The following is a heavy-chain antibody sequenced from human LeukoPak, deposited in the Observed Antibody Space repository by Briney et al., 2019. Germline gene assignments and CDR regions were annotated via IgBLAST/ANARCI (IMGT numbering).Heavy chain of an antibody. CDR1: GFTFSSYA. J-gene: IGHJ4*02. CDR3: AKDPGSYDSSGYYSNY. D-gene: IGHD3-22*01. CDR2: ISGSGGST. V-gene: IGHV3-23*01. Sequence: RGSLRLSCAASGFTFSSYAMSWVRQAPGKGLEWVSAISGSGGSTYYADSVKGRFTISRDNSKNTLYLQMNSLRAEDTAVYYCAKDPGSYDSSGYYSNYWGQGTLVTVSS.